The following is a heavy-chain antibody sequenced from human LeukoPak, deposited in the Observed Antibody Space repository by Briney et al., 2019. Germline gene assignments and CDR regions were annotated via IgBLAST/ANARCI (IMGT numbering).Heavy chain of an antibody. Sequence: GGSLRLSCAASGFTFSSYAMSWVRQAPGKGLEWVSANSGSGGSTYYADSVKGRFTISRDNSKNTLYLQMNSLRAEDTAVYYCAKTGSSTSSSWFDPWGQGTLVTVSS. CDR2: NSGSGGST. D-gene: IGHD2-2*01. CDR1: GFTFSSYA. J-gene: IGHJ5*02. V-gene: IGHV3-23*01. CDR3: AKTGSSTSSSWFDP.